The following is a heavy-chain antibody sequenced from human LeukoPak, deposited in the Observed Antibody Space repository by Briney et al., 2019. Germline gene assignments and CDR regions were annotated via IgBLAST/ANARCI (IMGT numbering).Heavy chain of an antibody. CDR1: GFTFSSYA. V-gene: IGHV3-30*01. D-gene: IGHD3-22*01. Sequence: AGRSLRLSCAAPGFTFSSYAMHWVRRAPGKGLEWVAVISYDGSNKYYADSVKGRFTISRDNSKNTLYLQMNSLRAEDTAVYYCARGSYDEDYFDYWGQGTLVTVSS. J-gene: IGHJ4*02. CDR2: ISYDGSNK. CDR3: ARGSYDEDYFDY.